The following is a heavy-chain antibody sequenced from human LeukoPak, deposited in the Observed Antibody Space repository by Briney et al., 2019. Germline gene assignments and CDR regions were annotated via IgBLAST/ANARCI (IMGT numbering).Heavy chain of an antibody. CDR3: ARDWSGYSFDY. Sequence: PGGSLRLSCAASGFTLSRHWMYWVRQAPGKGLEWVANIKQDGSETFYVDSVKGRFTISRDNAKNSLYLQMNSLRAEDTAVYYCARDWSGYSFDYWGQGTLVTVSS. V-gene: IGHV3-7*05. CDR2: IKQDGSET. J-gene: IGHJ4*02. CDR1: GFTLSRHW. D-gene: IGHD3-3*01.